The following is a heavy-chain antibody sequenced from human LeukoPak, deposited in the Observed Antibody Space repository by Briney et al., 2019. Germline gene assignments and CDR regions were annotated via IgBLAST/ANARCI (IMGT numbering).Heavy chain of an antibody. CDR2: ISSSGSTI. D-gene: IGHD3-22*01. V-gene: IGHV3-48*03. Sequence: PGGSLRLSCAASGFTFSSYEMNWVRQAPGKGLEWVSYISSSGSTIYYADSVKGRFTISRDNAKNSLYLQMNSLRAEDTAVYYCARSPDYYDSSEDYWGQGTLVTVSS. CDR3: ARSPDYYDSSEDY. J-gene: IGHJ4*02. CDR1: GFTFSSYE.